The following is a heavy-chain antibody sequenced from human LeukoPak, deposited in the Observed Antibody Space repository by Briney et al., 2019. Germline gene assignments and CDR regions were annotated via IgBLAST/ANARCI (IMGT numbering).Heavy chain of an antibody. CDR3: ARIVSGSYYEGDYGMDV. D-gene: IGHD1-26*01. V-gene: IGHV5-51*01. Sequence: GESLKISCKGSGYSFTSYWIGWVRQMPGKGPEWMGIIYPGDSDTRYSPSFQGQVTISADKSISTAYLQWSSLKASDTAMYYCARIVSGSYYEGDYGMDVWGQGTTVTVSS. CDR1: GYSFTSYW. CDR2: IYPGDSDT. J-gene: IGHJ6*02.